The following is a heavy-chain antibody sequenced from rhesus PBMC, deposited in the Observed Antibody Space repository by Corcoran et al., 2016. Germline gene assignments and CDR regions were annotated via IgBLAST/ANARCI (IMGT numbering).Heavy chain of an antibody. CDR3: TSGPPAVVVVSELNRFDV. CDR1: GFTFGDYG. CDR2: INNTGKTI. V-gene: IGHV3-7*01. J-gene: IGHJ5-1*01. Sequence: EVQLVESGGGLVQPGGSLRLSCAASGFTFGDYGMHWVRQAPEKGLEGVSSINNTGKTIYYADAVKGRFTVSRDNAKDSLSLQMNSLRAEDTAVYYCTSGPPAVVVVSELNRFDVWGAGVLVTVSS. D-gene: IGHD2-39*01.